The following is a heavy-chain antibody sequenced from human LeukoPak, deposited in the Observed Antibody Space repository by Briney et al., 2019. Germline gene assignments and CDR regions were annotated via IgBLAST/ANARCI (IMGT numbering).Heavy chain of an antibody. V-gene: IGHV1-2*06. CDR1: GYTFTGYY. CDR2: INPNSGGT. CDR3: ARDLRRYYDSSGYYLPDY. J-gene: IGHJ4*02. Sequence: ASVKVSCKASGYTFTGYYMHWVRQAPGQGLEWMGRINPNSGGTNYAQKFQGRVTMTRDTSISTAYMELSRLRSDDTAVYYCARDLRRYYDSSGYYLPDYWGQGTLVTVSS. D-gene: IGHD3-22*01.